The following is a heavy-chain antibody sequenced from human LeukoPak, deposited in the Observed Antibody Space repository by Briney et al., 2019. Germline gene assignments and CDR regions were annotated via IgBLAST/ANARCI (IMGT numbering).Heavy chain of an antibody. V-gene: IGHV3-72*01. J-gene: IGHJ4*02. Sequence: PGGSLRLSCAASGFTFSDHHMDWVRQAPGKGLEWIGRSKNKNNAYSTVYAASVKGRFTFSRDDPKNSLYLQMNSLKTEDTAVYYCTRIFYYGSRGCYPDYWGQGTLVTVSS. CDR1: GFTFSDHH. CDR2: SKNKNNAYST. CDR3: TRIFYYGSRGCYPDY. D-gene: IGHD3-22*01.